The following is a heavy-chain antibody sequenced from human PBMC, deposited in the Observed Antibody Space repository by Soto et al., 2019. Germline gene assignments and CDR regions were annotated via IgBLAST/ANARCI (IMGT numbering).Heavy chain of an antibody. CDR2: IYHSGKT. D-gene: IGHD3-3*02. CDR3: ASRPAYISGKDY. V-gene: IGHV4-4*02. CDR1: GDSISSNTW. J-gene: IGHJ4*02. Sequence: QVQLQESGPGLVKPSETLSLTCAVSGDSISSNTWWSWVRQSPGKGLEWIGEIYHSGKTNYKASLKSRVTISIDKSKNQLSLNLTSGTAADTAVYYCASRPAYISGKDYWGQGTLVTVSS.